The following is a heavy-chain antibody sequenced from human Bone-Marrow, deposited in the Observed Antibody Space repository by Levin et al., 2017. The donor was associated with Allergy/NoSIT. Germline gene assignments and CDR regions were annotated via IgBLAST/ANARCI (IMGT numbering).Heavy chain of an antibody. CDR2: IIPFFGTA. D-gene: IGHD1-1*01. CDR3: ARGGIHFDY. CDR1: GGTFNNYS. Sequence: ASVKVSCKASGGTFNNYSVTWVRQAPGQGLEWLGGIIPFFGTANYAQKFQGRVAITADESTNTAYMELSSLTIEDTAVYYCARGGIHFDYWGRGTRVTVSS. J-gene: IGHJ4*02. V-gene: IGHV1-69*13.